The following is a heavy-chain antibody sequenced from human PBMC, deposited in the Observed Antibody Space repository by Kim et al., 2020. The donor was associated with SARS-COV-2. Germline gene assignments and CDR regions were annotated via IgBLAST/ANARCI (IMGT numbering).Heavy chain of an antibody. D-gene: IGHD3-10*01. Sequence: PSLKSRVTISVDTSKNQFSLKLSSVTAADTAVYYCARDVWFGAPSYYFDYWGQGTLVTVSS. V-gene: IGHV4-34*01. CDR3: ARDVWFGAPSYYFDY. J-gene: IGHJ4*02.